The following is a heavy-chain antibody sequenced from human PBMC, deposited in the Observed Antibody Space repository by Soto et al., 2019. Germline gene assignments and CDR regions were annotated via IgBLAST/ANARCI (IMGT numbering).Heavy chain of an antibody. V-gene: IGHV3-30*18. CDR1: GFTFSYG. CDR2: ISYDSSNK. CDR3: AKLVIGYCSGNTCDDY. J-gene: IGHJ4*02. Sequence: VQLLESGGGLIQPGGSLRLSCAASGFTFSYGIHWVRQAPGKGLEWVAYISYDSSNKFYGDSVKGRFTISRDNSKNTQFLQMNSPRAEDTAVYYCAKLVIGYCSGNTCDDYWGQGTLVAVSS. D-gene: IGHD2-15*01.